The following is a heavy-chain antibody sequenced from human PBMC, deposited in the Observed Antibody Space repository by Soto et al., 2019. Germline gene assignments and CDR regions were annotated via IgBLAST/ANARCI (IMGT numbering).Heavy chain of an antibody. CDR3: ASVPAYIAAAGTGAFDI. CDR1: GGSFSGYY. Sequence: SETLSLTCAVYGGSFSGYYWSWIRQPPGKGLEWIGEINHSGSTNYNPSLKSRVTISVDTSKNQFSLKLSSVTAADTAVYYCASVPAYIAAAGTGAFDIWGQGTMVTVSS. CDR2: INHSGST. V-gene: IGHV4-34*01. D-gene: IGHD6-13*01. J-gene: IGHJ3*02.